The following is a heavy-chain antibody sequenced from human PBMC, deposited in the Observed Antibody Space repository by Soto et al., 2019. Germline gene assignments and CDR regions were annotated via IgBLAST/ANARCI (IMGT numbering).Heavy chain of an antibody. CDR2: IYTSGST. CDR3: ARSATHASGVAAARFDY. Sequence: SETLSLTCTLSRGSISSYYWSWIRQPAGKGLEWIGRIYTSGSTNYNPSLKSRVTMSVDTSKNQFSLKLSSVTAADTAVYYCARSATHASGVAAARFDYWGQGTLVTVSS. V-gene: IGHV4-4*07. CDR1: RGSISSYY. D-gene: IGHD6-13*01. J-gene: IGHJ4*02.